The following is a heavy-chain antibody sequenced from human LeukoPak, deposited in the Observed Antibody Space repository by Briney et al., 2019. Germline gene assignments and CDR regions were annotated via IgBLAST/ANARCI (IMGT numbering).Heavy chain of an antibody. CDR1: GYSFTSYW. J-gene: IGHJ3*02. Sequence: GESLKISCKGSGYSFTSYWIGWVRQMPGKGLEWMGIIYPGDPDTRYSPSFQGQVTISADKSISTAYLQWSSLKASDTAMYYCARRVSAGWLRSGAFDIWGQGTMVTVSS. V-gene: IGHV5-51*01. D-gene: IGHD5-12*01. CDR3: ARRVSAGWLRSGAFDI. CDR2: IYPGDPDT.